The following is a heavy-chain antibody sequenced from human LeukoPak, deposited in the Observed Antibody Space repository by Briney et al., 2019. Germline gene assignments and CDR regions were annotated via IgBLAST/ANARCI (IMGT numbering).Heavy chain of an antibody. CDR2: ISSSSNTI. J-gene: IGHJ4*02. Sequence: GGSLRLPCAASGFTFSSYGMSWVRQVPGKGLEWLSYISSSSNTIYYAESVKGRFTISRDNARTSLYLQMNSLRAEDTGVYYCARGSNYYDSSGYYRHLDYWGQGTLVAVS. CDR3: ARGSNYYDSSGYYRHLDY. D-gene: IGHD3-22*01. CDR1: GFTFSSYG. V-gene: IGHV3-48*01.